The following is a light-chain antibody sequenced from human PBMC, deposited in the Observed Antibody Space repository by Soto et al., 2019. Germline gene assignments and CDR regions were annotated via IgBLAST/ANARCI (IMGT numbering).Light chain of an antibody. J-gene: IGLJ2*01. CDR1: SSDVGAYNY. CDR3: SSYTTGSTWV. Sequence: QSVLTQPASVSGSPGQSITISCSGTSSDVGAYNYVSWYLHHPGKAPKLMIYDVSDRPSGIAHRFSGSKSGNTASLTISGLQAEDEADYYFSSYTTGSTWVFGGGTKLTV. V-gene: IGLV2-14*01. CDR2: DVS.